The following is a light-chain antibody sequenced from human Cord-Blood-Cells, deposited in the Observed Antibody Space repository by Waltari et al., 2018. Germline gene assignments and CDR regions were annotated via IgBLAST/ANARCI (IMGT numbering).Light chain of an antibody. CDR3: QQYNNWPPVT. CDR1: QSISSN. V-gene: IGKV3-15*01. CDR2: GAS. J-gene: IGKJ4*01. Sequence: ELVMTQSPATRSVSPGQSATPSCRASQSISSNLAWYQQKPGQAPRLLIYGASTRATGIPARFSGSGSGTEFTLTISSLQSEDFAVYYCQQYNNWPPVTFGGGTKVEIK.